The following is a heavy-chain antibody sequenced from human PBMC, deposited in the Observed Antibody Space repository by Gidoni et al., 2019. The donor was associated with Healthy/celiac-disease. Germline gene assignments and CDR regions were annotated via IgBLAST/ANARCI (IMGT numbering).Heavy chain of an antibody. CDR2: ISSSSSTI. D-gene: IGHD2-2*01. CDR1: GFTFSTSR. Sequence: EVQLLASGGGLVQPGGSLRLSCAPSGFTFSTSRMNWVRQAPGKGLEWVSYISSSSSTIYYADSVKGRFTISRDNAKNSLYLQMNSLRAEDTAVYYCARDKTPYCSSTSCYPGGFDPWGQGTLVTVSS. J-gene: IGHJ5*02. V-gene: IGHV3-48*01. CDR3: ARDKTPYCSSTSCYPGGFDP.